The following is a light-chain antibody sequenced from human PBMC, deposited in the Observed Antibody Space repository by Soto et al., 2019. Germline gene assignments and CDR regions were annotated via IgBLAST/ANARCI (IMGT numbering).Light chain of an antibody. CDR1: QSVSSAN. J-gene: IGKJ4*01. V-gene: IGKV3-11*01. Sequence: EIVLTQSPATLSLSPGDRATLSCRASQSVSSANFAWYQQKPGQAPRLLIYDASNRATGIPARFSGSGSGTDFTLTISSLEPEDFAVYYCQQRTNWLTFGGGTKVDIK. CDR2: DAS. CDR3: QQRTNWLT.